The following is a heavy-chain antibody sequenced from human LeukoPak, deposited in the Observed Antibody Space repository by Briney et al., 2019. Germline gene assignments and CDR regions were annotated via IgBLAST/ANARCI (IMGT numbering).Heavy chain of an antibody. CDR1: GFTFSSYG. J-gene: IGHJ4*02. CDR2: ISKSSALK. D-gene: IGHD2-2*01. V-gene: IGHV3-21*01. CDR3: VRGDNRDQ. Sequence: PGGSLRLSCAASGFTFSSYGMNWVRQAPGKGLEYVSSISKSSALKYYAESVRGRFTISRDNAENSLYLDMNNLGAEDTAVYFCVRGDNRDQWGQGTLVTVSS.